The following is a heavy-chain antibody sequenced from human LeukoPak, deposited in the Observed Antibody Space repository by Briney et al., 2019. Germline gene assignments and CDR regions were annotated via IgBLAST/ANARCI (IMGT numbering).Heavy chain of an antibody. V-gene: IGHV4-39*01. J-gene: IGHJ4*02. CDR3: ARTYSSGWYEGADY. D-gene: IGHD6-19*01. CDR1: GGSISSGSYY. Sequence: SETLSLTCNVSGGSISSGSYYWGWIRQPPGKGLEWIGSIYYSGRTHYNPSLKSRVTISVDTSKNQFSLKLSSVTAADTAVYYCARTYSSGWYEGADYWGQGILVTVSS. CDR2: IYYSGRT.